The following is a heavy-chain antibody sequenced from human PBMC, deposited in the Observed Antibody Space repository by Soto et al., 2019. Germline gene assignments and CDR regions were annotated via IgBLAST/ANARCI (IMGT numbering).Heavy chain of an antibody. CDR1: GFSFSISP. J-gene: IGHJ4*02. D-gene: IGHD7-27*01. CDR3: ARDPKTSGGQHWAFNYFDS. Sequence: GGSMRLSCAASGFSFSISPMHWVRQAPGKGPEWVALISYDGTNKFYADSVKGRFTISRDNSKSTLYLQVDSLRPEDAAVYYCARDPKTSGGQHWAFNYFDSWGQGTLVTVSS. CDR2: ISYDGTNK. V-gene: IGHV3-30-3*01.